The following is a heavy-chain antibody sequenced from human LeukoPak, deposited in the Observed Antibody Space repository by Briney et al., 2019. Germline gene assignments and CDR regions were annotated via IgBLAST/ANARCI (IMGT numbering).Heavy chain of an antibody. CDR1: GGSISSYY. CDR2: IYYSGST. CDR3: AYYDSSGYGLGLGYY. V-gene: IGHV4-59*01. D-gene: IGHD3-22*01. J-gene: IGHJ4*02. Sequence: SETLSLTCTVSGGSISSYYWSWIRQPPGKGLEWIGYIYYSGSTNYNPSLKSRVTISVDTSKNQFSLKLSSVTAADTAVYYCAYYDSSGYGLGLGYYWGQGTLDTVSS.